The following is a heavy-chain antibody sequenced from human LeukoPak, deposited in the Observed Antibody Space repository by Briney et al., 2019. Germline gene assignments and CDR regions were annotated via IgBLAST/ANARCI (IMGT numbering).Heavy chain of an antibody. CDR3: ARGGSSSSWYAQADY. Sequence: PGGSLRLSCAASGFTFSSYSMNWVRQAPGKGLEWVSSISSSSSYIYYADSVKGRFTIYRDNAKNSLYLQMNSLRAEDTAVYYCARGGSSSSWYAQADYWGQGTLVTVSS. CDR1: GFTFSSYS. D-gene: IGHD6-13*01. CDR2: ISSSSSYI. V-gene: IGHV3-21*01. J-gene: IGHJ4*02.